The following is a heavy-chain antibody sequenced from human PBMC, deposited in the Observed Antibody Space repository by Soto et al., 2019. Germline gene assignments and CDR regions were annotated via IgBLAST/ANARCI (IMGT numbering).Heavy chain of an antibody. Sequence: QVQLQESGPGLVKPSETLSLTCTVSGGSVSSGSYYWSWIRQPPGKGLEWIGYIYYSGSTNYNPSLKSRVTISVDTSKNQFSLKLSSVTAADTAVYYCARDNGDGYVAAFDIWGQGTMVTVSS. J-gene: IGHJ3*02. CDR3: ARDNGDGYVAAFDI. CDR2: IYYSGST. V-gene: IGHV4-61*01. D-gene: IGHD5-12*01. CDR1: GGSVSSGSYY.